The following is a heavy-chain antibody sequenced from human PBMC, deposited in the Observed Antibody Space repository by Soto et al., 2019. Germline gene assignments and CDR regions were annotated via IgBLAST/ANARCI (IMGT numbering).Heavy chain of an antibody. CDR1: GYTFTSYG. J-gene: IGHJ4*02. Sequence: QVQLVQSGAEVKKPGASVKVSCKASGYTFTSYGISWVRQAPGQGLEWMGWISAYNGNTNYAQKLQGRVPMTTDTSTSTAYRVLGSLRFDDTAVDCSVREDPPSLSWGRGTLVTVSS. CDR2: ISAYNGNT. CDR3: VREDPPSLS. V-gene: IGHV1-18*01.